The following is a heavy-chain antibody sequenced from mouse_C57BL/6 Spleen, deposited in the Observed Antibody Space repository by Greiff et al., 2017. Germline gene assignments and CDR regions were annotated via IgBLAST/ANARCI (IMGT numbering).Heavy chain of an antibody. J-gene: IGHJ2*01. CDR2: IDPSDSYT. CDR1: GYTFTSYW. D-gene: IGHD3-3*01. V-gene: IGHV1-69*01. CDR3: ARDQPGLHLDY. Sequence: VQLQQPGAELVMPGASVKLSCKASGYTFTSYWMHWVKQRPGQGLEWIGEIDPSDSYTNYNQKFKGKSTFTVDKSSSTAYMQLSSLTSEDSAVYYCARDQPGLHLDYWGQGTTLTVSS.